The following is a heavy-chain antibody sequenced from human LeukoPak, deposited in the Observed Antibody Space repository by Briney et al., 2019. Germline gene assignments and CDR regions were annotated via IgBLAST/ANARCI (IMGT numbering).Heavy chain of an antibody. V-gene: IGHV4-4*02. CDR3: ARAKIGFQPADS. CDR2: ISHRGTT. Sequence: SGTLSLTCAVSGDSVSSGNWWSWVRQPPGMGLEWIGEISHRGTTNYNPFLKSRVTISLDMSRNQFSLKLTSVTAGDTAVYYCARAKIGFQPADSWGQGTLVTVSS. J-gene: IGHJ4*02. CDR1: GDSVSSGNW. D-gene: IGHD2-2*01.